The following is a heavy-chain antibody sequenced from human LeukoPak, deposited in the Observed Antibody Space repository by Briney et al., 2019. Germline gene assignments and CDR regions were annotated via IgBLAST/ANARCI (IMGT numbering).Heavy chain of an antibody. Sequence: TSETLSLTCTVSGGSISSYYWSWIRQPPGKGLEWIGEINHSGSTNYNPSLKSRVTISVDTSKNQFSLKLSSVTAADTAVYYCATSSGWQFDYWGQGTLVAVSS. CDR1: GGSISSYY. CDR3: ATSSGWQFDY. V-gene: IGHV4-34*01. CDR2: INHSGST. J-gene: IGHJ4*02. D-gene: IGHD6-19*01.